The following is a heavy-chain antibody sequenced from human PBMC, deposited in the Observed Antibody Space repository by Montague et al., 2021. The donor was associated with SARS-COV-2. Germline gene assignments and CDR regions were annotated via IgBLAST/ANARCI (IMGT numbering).Heavy chain of an antibody. V-gene: IGHV4-34*01. D-gene: IGHD2-21*02. Sequence: SETLSLTCAVYGGSFSGYYWSWIRQPPGKGLEWIGEINHSGSTNYNPSLKSRVIISVDTSKNQFSLKLSSVTAADTAVYYCARGSWHIVVVTAIRDGYYGMDVWGQGTTVTVSS. CDR2: INHSGST. CDR1: GGSFSGYY. CDR3: ARGSWHIVVVTAIRDGYYGMDV. J-gene: IGHJ6*02.